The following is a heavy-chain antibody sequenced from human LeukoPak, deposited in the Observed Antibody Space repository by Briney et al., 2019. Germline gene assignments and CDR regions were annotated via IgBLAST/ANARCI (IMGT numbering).Heavy chain of an antibody. Sequence: GESLKTSCKGSGSSFTSYWIGWVRQLPGKGLEWMEIFYPGDSDTRYSPSFQGQVPISAAKSISTAYLKWSSRKASDTAMYYWARGSRRDGYNFDYWGQGTLVTVSS. V-gene: IGHV5-51*01. CDR3: ARGSRRDGYNFDY. CDR1: GSSFTSYW. D-gene: IGHD5-24*01. CDR2: FYPGDSDT. J-gene: IGHJ4*02.